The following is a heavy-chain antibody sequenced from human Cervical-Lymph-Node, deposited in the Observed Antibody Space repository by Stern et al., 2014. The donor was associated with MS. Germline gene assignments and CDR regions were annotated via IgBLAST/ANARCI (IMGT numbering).Heavy chain of an antibody. CDR3: ARGYSYYYDSFMGI. D-gene: IGHD3-22*01. J-gene: IGHJ4*02. V-gene: IGHV3-33*01. CDR2: IRYDGNDK. Sequence: QLVQSGGGVVQPGRSLRLSCAASGFSFSNYGMHWVRQDPGKGLEWVAGIRYDGNDKYYADSVKGRFVISRDNSKNTLHLQMNNLRAEDTAVYYCARGYSYYYDSFMGIWGQGTLVTVSS. CDR1: GFSFSNYG.